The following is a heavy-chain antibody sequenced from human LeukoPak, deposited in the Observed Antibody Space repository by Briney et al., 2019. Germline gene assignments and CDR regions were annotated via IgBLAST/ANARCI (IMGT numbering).Heavy chain of an antibody. CDR1: GGSISSYY. V-gene: IGHV4-59*12. J-gene: IGHJ5*02. Sequence: SETLSLTCTVSGGSISSYYWSWIRQPPGKGLEWIGSIYYSGSTYYNPSLKSRVTISVDTSKNQFSLKLSSVTAADTAVYYCASLPGIAAAAGWFDPWGQGTLVTVSS. CDR3: ASLPGIAAAAGWFDP. CDR2: IYYSGST. D-gene: IGHD6-13*01.